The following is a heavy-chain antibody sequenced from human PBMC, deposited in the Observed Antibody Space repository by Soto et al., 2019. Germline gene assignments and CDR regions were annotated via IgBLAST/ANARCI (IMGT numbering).Heavy chain of an antibody. CDR1: VWTFSRYA. V-gene: IGHV1-69*06. D-gene: IGHD2-15*01. Sequence: GXSLKVYCKASVWTFSRYAISWVRKDTGQGLEWVGGIIPIFGTANDAQKFQGRVTITADKSTSTAYMELSSLRSEDTAVYYCARDGGYCSGGSCYLGDLLGVSITGTTPEGYYYYGMGVWGQGTTVTVSS. J-gene: IGHJ6*02. CDR3: ARDGGYCSGGSCYLGDLLGVSITGTTPEGYYYYGMGV. CDR2: IIPIFGTA.